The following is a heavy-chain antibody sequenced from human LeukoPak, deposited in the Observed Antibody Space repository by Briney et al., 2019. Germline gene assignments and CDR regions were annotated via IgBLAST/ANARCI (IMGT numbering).Heavy chain of an antibody. CDR1: GGSFSGYY. CDR3: ARRSGYYYYYYMDV. Sequence: SETLSLTCAVYGGSFSGYYWSWLRPPPGKGLEGIGEINHSGSTNYHPPLKSRVTISVDTSKNQFSLKLSSVTAADTAVYYCARRSGYYYYYYMDVWGKGTTVTISS. J-gene: IGHJ6*03. V-gene: IGHV4-34*01. CDR2: INHSGST. D-gene: IGHD3-10*01.